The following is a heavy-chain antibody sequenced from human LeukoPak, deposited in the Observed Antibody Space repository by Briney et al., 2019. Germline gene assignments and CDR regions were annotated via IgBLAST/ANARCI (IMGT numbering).Heavy chain of an antibody. D-gene: IGHD1-14*01. Sequence: GGSLRLSCAASGFTFSSYEMNWVRQAPGKGLEWVSYISSSGSTIYYADSVKGRFTISRDNAKNSLYLQMNSLRAEDTAVYYCARAVTTGGLHFDYWGQGTLVTVSS. CDR3: ARAVTTGGLHFDY. CDR2: ISSSGSTI. J-gene: IGHJ4*02. V-gene: IGHV3-48*03. CDR1: GFTFSSYE.